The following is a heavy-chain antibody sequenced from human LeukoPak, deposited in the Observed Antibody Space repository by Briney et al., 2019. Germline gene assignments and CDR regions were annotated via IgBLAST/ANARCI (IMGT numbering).Heavy chain of an antibody. CDR3: AREVGGSRAFDV. CDR2: MRRGSDVK. V-gene: IGHV3-11*05. D-gene: IGHD6-13*01. J-gene: IGHJ3*01. CDR1: GFTFSDYY. Sequence: GGSLRLSCAGSGFTFSDYYMAWIRQAPGKGLQRNSYMRRGSDVKTYAASVKGRFTISRDNDKNSLYLQMNSLTAEDTAKYYCAREVGGSRAFDVWGQGTMVTVSS.